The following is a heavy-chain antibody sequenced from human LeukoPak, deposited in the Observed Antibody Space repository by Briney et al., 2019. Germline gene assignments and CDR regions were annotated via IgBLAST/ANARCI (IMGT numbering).Heavy chain of an antibody. J-gene: IGHJ3*02. D-gene: IGHD3-22*01. Sequence: GGSLRLSCAASGFTFYNFAMSWVRQAPGKGLEWVSGISGSGGTTYYTDSVKGRFTISRDTSKNTLYLQMNSLRAEDTAVYYCARGDSSGHDAFDIWAKGQWSPSLQ. CDR1: GFTFYNFA. V-gene: IGHV3-23*01. CDR3: ARGDSSGHDAFDI. CDR2: ISGSGGTT.